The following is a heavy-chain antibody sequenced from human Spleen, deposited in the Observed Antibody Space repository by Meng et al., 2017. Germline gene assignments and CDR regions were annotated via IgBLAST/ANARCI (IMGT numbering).Heavy chain of an antibody. CDR3: ARDYCGGDCYSFTYYYNGMDV. CDR2: ISAYNGNT. Sequence: ASVKVSCKASGYSFTSYGISWVRQAPGQGLEWMGWISAYNGNTKYTQKFQGRVTLTADTPTNTAYMEVRSLRSDDTAVYFCARDYCGGDCYSFTYYYNGMDVWGQGTTVTVSS. J-gene: IGHJ6*02. D-gene: IGHD2-21*02. V-gene: IGHV1-18*01. CDR1: GYSFTSYG.